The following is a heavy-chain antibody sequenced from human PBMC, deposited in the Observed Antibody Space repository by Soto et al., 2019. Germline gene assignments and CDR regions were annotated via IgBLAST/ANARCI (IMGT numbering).Heavy chain of an antibody. CDR2: ISWDGGCT. CDR1: GFLCYDYT. D-gene: IGHD6-6*01. V-gene: IGHV3-43*01. Sequence: PGGSLRLSCAASGFLCYDYTMHWVRQAPGKGLEWVSLISWDGGCTYYADSVKGRFTISRDNSKNSLYRQMNSLRTEDTAVYYFANYSSSRPLTYGRDVWGQGTKVTDPS. CDR3: ANYSSSRPLTYGRDV. J-gene: IGHJ6*02.